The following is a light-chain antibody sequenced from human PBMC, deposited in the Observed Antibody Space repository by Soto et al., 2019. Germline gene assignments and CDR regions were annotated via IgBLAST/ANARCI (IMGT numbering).Light chain of an antibody. CDR1: QSISSW. Sequence: DIQMTQSPSTLCAFVGDRVTITCRASQSISSWLAWYQQKPGKAPKLLIYKASLLESGVPSRFSGSGSGTEFTLTISSLQPEDFVVYYCQQYNSWPPITFGQGTRLEIK. CDR3: QQYNSWPPIT. CDR2: KAS. V-gene: IGKV1-5*03. J-gene: IGKJ5*01.